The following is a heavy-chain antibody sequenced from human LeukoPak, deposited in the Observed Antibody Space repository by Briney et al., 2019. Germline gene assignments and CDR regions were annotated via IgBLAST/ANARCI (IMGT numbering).Heavy chain of an antibody. CDR3: AKDGQPFGLRYFDY. Sequence: HPGGSLRLSCAASGFTFISYAMSWVRQAPGKGLEWVSAISGSGGSTYYADSVKGRFTISRDNSKNTLYLQMNSLRAEDTAVYYCAKDGQPFGLRYFDYWGQGTLVTVSS. CDR2: ISGSGGST. CDR1: GFTFISYA. V-gene: IGHV3-23*01. J-gene: IGHJ4*02. D-gene: IGHD3-10*01.